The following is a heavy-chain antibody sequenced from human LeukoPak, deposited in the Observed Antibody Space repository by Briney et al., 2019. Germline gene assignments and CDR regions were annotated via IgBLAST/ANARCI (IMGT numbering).Heavy chain of an antibody. Sequence: SETLSLTCTVSGGSISSYYWSWIRQPPGKGLEWIGYIYYSGSTNYNPSLKSRVTISVDTSKNQFSLKLSSVTAADTAVYYCARDKGPGGDGYNPHDAFDIWGQGTMVTVS. D-gene: IGHD2-21*01. CDR2: IYYSGST. CDR3: ARDKGPGGDGYNPHDAFDI. V-gene: IGHV4-59*01. J-gene: IGHJ3*02. CDR1: GGSISSYY.